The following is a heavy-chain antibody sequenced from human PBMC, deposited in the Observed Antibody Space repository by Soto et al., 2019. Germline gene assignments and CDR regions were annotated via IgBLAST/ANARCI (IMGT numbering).Heavy chain of an antibody. Sequence: GGSLRLSCAASGFTFSSYAMSWVRQAPGKGLEWVSAISGSGGSTYYADSVKGRFTISRDNSKNTLYLQMNSLRAEDTAVYYCAKGMVYAPRPRGYYDYWGQGTLVTVSS. D-gene: IGHD2-8*01. CDR3: AKGMVYAPRPRGYYDY. V-gene: IGHV3-23*01. CDR1: GFTFSSYA. CDR2: ISGSGGST. J-gene: IGHJ4*02.